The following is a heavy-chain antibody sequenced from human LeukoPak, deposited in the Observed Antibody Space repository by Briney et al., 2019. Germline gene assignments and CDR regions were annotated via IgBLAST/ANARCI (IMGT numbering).Heavy chain of an antibody. Sequence: SETLSLTCTVSGGSISSSSYYWGWIRQPPGKGLEWIGEINHSGSTNYNPPLKSRVTISIDTSKKQFSLKLSSVTAADTAVYYCARGEGFGELLDFDYWGQGTLVTVSS. D-gene: IGHD3-10*01. CDR2: INHSGST. CDR1: GGSISSSSYY. J-gene: IGHJ4*02. CDR3: ARGEGFGELLDFDY. V-gene: IGHV4-39*07.